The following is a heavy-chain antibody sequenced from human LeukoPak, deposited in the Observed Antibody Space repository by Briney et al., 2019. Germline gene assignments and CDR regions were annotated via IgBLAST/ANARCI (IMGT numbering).Heavy chain of an antibody. CDR1: GFTFSSYA. J-gene: IGHJ4*02. CDR2: LSASGGLT. V-gene: IGHV3-23*01. D-gene: IGHD3-10*01. Sequence: GGSLRLSCAASGFTFSSYAMSWVRQAPGKGLEWVSGLSASGGLTYYSDSVKGRFTISRDNAKNSLDLQMNSLRVEDTGIYYCVKVAKYYYGSETYYFFEHWGQGTPVTASS. CDR3: VKVAKYYYGSETYYFFEH.